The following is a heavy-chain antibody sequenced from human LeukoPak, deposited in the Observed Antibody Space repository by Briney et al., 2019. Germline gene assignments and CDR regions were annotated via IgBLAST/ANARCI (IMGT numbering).Heavy chain of an antibody. V-gene: IGHV4-59*01. CDR3: ARDAYFYLGYFDL. J-gene: IGHJ2*01. CDR2: IYSSGST. D-gene: IGHD3-10*01. CDR1: GGSINSYF. Sequence: SETLSLTCTVSGGSINSYFWSWIRQPPGKALEWIGYIYSSGSTSYNPSLKSRVTISVDTSKNQFSLNLSSVTAADTAVYYCARDAYFYLGYFDLWGRGTLVTVSS.